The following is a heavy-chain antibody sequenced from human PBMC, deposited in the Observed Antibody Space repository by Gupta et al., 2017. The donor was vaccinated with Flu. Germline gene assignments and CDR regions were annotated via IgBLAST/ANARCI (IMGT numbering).Heavy chain of an antibody. CDR2: IKQDGSEK. D-gene: IGHD6-13*01. Sequence: EVQLVESGGGLVQPGGSLRLSCAASGFTFRSYWMSWVRRAPGTGLEWVANIKQDGSEKYYVDSVKGRFTISRDNAKNSLYLQMNSLRAEDTAVYYCARLTRVAAAGTWYYYYGMDVWGQGTTVTVSS. CDR3: ARLTRVAAAGTWYYYYGMDV. CDR1: GFTFRSYW. V-gene: IGHV3-7*01. J-gene: IGHJ6*02.